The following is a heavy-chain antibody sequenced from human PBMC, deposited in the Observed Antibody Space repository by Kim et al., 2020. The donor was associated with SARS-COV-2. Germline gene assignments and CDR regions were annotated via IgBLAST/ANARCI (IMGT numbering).Heavy chain of an antibody. CDR3: ARLPPSPNYDILTGSQSGMDV. J-gene: IGHJ6*02. D-gene: IGHD3-9*01. CDR2: IIPILGIA. V-gene: IGHV1-69*04. Sequence: SVKVSCKASGGTFSSYAISWLRQAAGQGLEWMGRIIPILGIANYAQKFQGRVTITADKSTSTAYMELSSLRSEDTAVYYCARLPPSPNYDILTGSQSGMDVWGQGTTVTVSS. CDR1: GGTFSSYA.